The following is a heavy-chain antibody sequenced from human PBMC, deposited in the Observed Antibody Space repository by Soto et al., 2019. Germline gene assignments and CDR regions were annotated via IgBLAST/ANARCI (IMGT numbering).Heavy chain of an antibody. V-gene: IGHV4-61*01. Sequence: QVQLQESGPGLVKPSETLSLTCTVSGGSVSSGSYYWSWIRQPPGKGLEWIGYIYYSGSTDYNHHRTMRVTISVDTSKNQFSLKLSSVTAADTAVYYCASERRDGYNLVYWGQGTLVTVSS. J-gene: IGHJ4*02. D-gene: IGHD5-12*01. CDR2: IYYSGST. CDR3: ASERRDGYNLVY. CDR1: GGSVSSGSYY.